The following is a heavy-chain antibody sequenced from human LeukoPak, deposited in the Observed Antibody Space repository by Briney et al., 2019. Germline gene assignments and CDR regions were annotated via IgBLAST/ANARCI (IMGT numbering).Heavy chain of an antibody. V-gene: IGHV3-21*01. J-gene: IGHJ4*02. D-gene: IGHD1-1*01. CDR1: GFTFSTYA. Sequence: PGGSLRLSCAASGFTFSTYAMTWVRQAPGKGLEWVSSISSSSSYIYYADSVKGRFTISRDNAKNSLYLQMNSLRAEDTAVYYCARDTTGTSDYWGQGTLVTVSS. CDR3: ARDTTGTSDY. CDR2: ISSSSSYI.